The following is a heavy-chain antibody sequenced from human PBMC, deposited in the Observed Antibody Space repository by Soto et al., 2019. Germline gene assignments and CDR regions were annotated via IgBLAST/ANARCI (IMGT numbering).Heavy chain of an antibody. CDR1: GYSFTSYW. V-gene: IGHV5-51*01. CDR2: IYPDDSDT. D-gene: IGHD5-18*01. J-gene: IGHJ4*02. CDR3: ARQGKYNSGSNDY. Sequence: RGESLKISCKGSGYSFTSYWIGWVRQMPGKGLEWMGIIYPDDSDTRYSPSFQGQVIMSADKSISTAYLQWSSLKASDTAMYYCARQGKYNSGSNDYWGQGTLVTVSS.